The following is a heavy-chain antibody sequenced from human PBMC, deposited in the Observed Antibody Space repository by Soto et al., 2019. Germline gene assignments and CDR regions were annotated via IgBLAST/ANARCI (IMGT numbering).Heavy chain of an antibody. J-gene: IGHJ3*01. CDR3: AKDHSATYIPDAFGV. CDR1: GFTFKTYA. V-gene: IGHV3-23*01. D-gene: IGHD4-4*01. Sequence: EVQLLESGGGLVQPGGSLRLSCAASGFTFKTYAMSWVRQAPGKGLEWVSTIGGSGGAVYQPDSVKGRFTISRDNSKNTLYLQMNSLRAEDTAIYYCAKDHSATYIPDAFGVWGQGTLVTVSS. CDR2: IGGSGGAV.